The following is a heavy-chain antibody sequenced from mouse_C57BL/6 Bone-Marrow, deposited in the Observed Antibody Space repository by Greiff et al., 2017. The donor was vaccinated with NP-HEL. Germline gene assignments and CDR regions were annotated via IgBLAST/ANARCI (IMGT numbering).Heavy chain of an antibody. CDR3: ARGKSSYDWFAY. J-gene: IGHJ3*01. CDR1: GYSFTGYY. Sequence: VQLQQSGPELVKPGASVKISCKASGYSFTGYYMHWVKQSSEKSLEWIGEINPSTGGTSYNQKFKGKATLTVDKSSSTAYMQLKSLTSEDSAVYYCARGKSSYDWFAYWGQGTLVTVSA. CDR2: INPSTGGT. D-gene: IGHD1-1*01. V-gene: IGHV1-43*01.